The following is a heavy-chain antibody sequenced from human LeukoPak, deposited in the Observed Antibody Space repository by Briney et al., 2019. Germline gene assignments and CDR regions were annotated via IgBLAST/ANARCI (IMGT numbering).Heavy chain of an antibody. V-gene: IGHV4-39*07. Sequence: SETLPLTCTVSGGSISSSSYYWGWIRQPPGKGLEWIGSIYYSGSTYYSPSLKSRVTISVDTSKNQFSLKLSSVTAADTAVYYCARGRLERPLGYWGQGTLVTVSS. CDR3: ARGRLERPLGY. D-gene: IGHD1-1*01. J-gene: IGHJ4*02. CDR2: IYYSGST. CDR1: GGSISSSSYY.